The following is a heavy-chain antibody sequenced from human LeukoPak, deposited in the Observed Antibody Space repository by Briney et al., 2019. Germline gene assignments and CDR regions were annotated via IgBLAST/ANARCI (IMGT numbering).Heavy chain of an antibody. CDR1: GYTFTSYA. J-gene: IGHJ4*02. CDR2: INAGNGNT. Sequence: ASVKVSCKASGYTFTSYALHWVHQAPGRRREWMGWINAGNGNTKYSQKFQGRVTIIRDTSASTAYMELRSLRSEDTAVYYCASGRSGSYYDPFDYWGQGTLVTVSS. V-gene: IGHV1-3*01. CDR3: ASGRSGSYYDPFDY. D-gene: IGHD3-10*01.